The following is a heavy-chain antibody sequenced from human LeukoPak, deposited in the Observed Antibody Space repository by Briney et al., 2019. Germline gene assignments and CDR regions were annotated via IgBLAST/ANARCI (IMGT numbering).Heavy chain of an antibody. CDR1: GGSISSYY. J-gene: IGHJ4*02. V-gene: IGHV4-59*01. Sequence: PSETLSLTCTVSGGSISSYYWSWLRQPPGKGLEWIGYIYYSGSTNYNPSLKSRVTISVDTSKNQFSLKLSSVTAADTAVYYCARGIRVGNFDYGGQGILVTVS. CDR2: IYYSGST. D-gene: IGHD3-3*02. CDR3: ARGIRVGNFDY.